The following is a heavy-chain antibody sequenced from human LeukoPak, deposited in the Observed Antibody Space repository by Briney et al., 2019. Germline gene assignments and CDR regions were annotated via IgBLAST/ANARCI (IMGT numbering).Heavy chain of an antibody. CDR1: GYTFTGYY. Sequence: GASVKVSCKASGYTFTGYYMHWVRQAPGQGLEWMGWINPNSGGTNYAQKFQGRVTMTRDTSISTAYMELSRLRSDDTAVYYCARAAAPGKDYYYYMDVWGKGTTVTVSS. V-gene: IGHV1-2*02. CDR3: ARAAAPGKDYYYYMDV. J-gene: IGHJ6*03. CDR2: INPNSGGT. D-gene: IGHD6-13*01.